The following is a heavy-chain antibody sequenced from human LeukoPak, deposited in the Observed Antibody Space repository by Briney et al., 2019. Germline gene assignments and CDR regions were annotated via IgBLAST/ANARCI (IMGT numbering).Heavy chain of an antibody. D-gene: IGHD6-13*01. CDR2: INPNSGGT. J-gene: IGHJ4*02. Sequence: ASVKVSCKASGYTFTNYGITWVRQAPGQGLEWMGWINPNSGGTNYAQKFQGRVTMTRDTSISTAYMELSRLRSDDTAVYYCASGSSSWFFDYWGQGTLVTVSS. CDR1: GYTFTNYG. CDR3: ASGSSSWFFDY. V-gene: IGHV1-2*02.